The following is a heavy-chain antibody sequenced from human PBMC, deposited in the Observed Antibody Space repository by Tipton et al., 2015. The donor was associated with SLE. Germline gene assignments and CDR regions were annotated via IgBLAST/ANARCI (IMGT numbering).Heavy chain of an antibody. Sequence: AVSGFTFSNSVMAWVRQGPGKGLEWVSLIFTGDSRSYADSVRGRFSISRDNSKNTLYLQMNTLRDDDTALYYCARSDTDLTFPYYFDSWGQGTRVTVSS. CDR3: ARSDTDLTFPYYFDS. CDR1: GFTFSNSV. V-gene: IGHV3-23*03. J-gene: IGHJ4*02. D-gene: IGHD2/OR15-2a*01. CDR2: IFTGDSR.